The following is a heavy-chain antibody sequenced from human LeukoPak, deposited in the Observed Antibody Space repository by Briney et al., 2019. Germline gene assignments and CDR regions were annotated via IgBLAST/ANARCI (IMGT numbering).Heavy chain of an antibody. J-gene: IGHJ6*02. Sequence: GGSLRLSCAASGFTFSSYSMNWVRQAPGKGLEWVSYISSSSSAIYSADSVKGRVTISRDNAKNSLYLQVNSLKTEDTAVYYCTTVRGVGIYSYGLSYYYGMDVWGQGTTVTVSS. CDR2: ISSSSSAI. V-gene: IGHV3-48*01. CDR1: GFTFSSYS. D-gene: IGHD5-18*01. CDR3: TTVRGVGIYSYGLSYYYGMDV.